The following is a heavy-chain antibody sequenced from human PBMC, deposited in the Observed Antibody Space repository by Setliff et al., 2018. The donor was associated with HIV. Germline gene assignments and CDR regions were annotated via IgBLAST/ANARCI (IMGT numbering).Heavy chain of an antibody. V-gene: IGHV1-18*01. CDR2: INTNNGNP. D-gene: IGHD2-21*02. CDR3: ARAGAEVTSHFDW. CDR1: GYTFTDFG. Sequence: ASVKVSCKASGYTFTDFGITWVRQAPGQGLEWMGWINTNNGNPMYAQGFTGRFVFSSDTSTSTAYMELRSLRSDDTAVYYCARAGAEVTSHFDWWGQGTLVTVSS. J-gene: IGHJ4*02.